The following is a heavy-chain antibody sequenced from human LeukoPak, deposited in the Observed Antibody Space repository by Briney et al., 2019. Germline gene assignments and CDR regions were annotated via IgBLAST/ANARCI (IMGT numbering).Heavy chain of an antibody. J-gene: IGHJ4*02. Sequence: GGSLRLSCAASGFTFSSYAMSWVRQAPGKGLEWVSAISGSGGSTYYADSVRGRFTISRDNSKNTLYLQMNSLRAEDTAVYYCAKDWDRGLYYFDYWGQGTLVTVSS. CDR1: GFTFSSYA. D-gene: IGHD1-26*01. CDR2: ISGSGGST. CDR3: AKDWDRGLYYFDY. V-gene: IGHV3-23*01.